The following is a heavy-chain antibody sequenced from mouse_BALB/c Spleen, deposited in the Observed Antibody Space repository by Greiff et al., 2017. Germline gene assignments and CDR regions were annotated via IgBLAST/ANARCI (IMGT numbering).Heavy chain of an antibody. J-gene: IGHJ3*01. D-gene: IGHD2-3*01. CDR1: GYTFTDYE. Sequence: QVQLKQSGAELVRPGASVTLSCKASGYTFTDYEMHWVKQTPVHGLEWIGAIDHETGGTAYTQKFKGKATLTADKSSSTAYMELRSLTSEASAVYYGTRGLLRGWFAYWGQGTLVTVSA. CDR3: TRGLLRGWFAY. CDR2: IDHETGGT. V-gene: IGHV1-15*01.